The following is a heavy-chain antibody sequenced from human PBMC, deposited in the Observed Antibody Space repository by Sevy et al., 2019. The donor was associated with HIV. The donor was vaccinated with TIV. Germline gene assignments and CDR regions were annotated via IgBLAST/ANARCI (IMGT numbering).Heavy chain of an antibody. CDR1: GFNFDDFA. D-gene: IGHD2-2*01. J-gene: IGHJ4*02. V-gene: IGHV3-9*01. Sequence: GGSPRLSCAASGFNFDDFAMHWVRQAPGKGLEWVSRISWTSDNMGYAASVKGRFAISRDNAKNSLYLQMNSLRVEDTALYYCAKDTCSSTACWFDLWGQGTLVTVSS. CDR3: AKDTCSSTACWFDL. CDR2: ISWTSDNM.